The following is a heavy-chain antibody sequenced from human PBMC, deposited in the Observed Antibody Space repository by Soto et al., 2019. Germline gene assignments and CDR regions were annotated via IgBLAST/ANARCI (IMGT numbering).Heavy chain of an antibody. V-gene: IGHV4-31*03. CDR2: IYNSGTT. J-gene: IGHJ5*02. CDR1: GGSITRGGYY. CDR3: ARDPAP. Sequence: QVQLQESGPGLVKPSETLSLTCTVSGGSITRGGYYSSWIRQHPGKGLEWIGYIYNSGTTYYNPSLNSRVTIAVDTSKNQFSLKLTSVTAADTAVYYCARDPAPWGQGTLVTVSS.